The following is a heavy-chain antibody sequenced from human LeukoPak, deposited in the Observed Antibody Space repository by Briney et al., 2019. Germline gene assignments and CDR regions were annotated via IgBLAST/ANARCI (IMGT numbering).Heavy chain of an antibody. CDR3: ARAAGSGYYSWFDP. CDR1: GGSISSGDYY. D-gene: IGHD3-22*01. J-gene: IGHJ5*02. Sequence: PSETLSLTCTVSGGSISSGDYYWSWIRQPPGKGLEWIGYIYYSGSTYYNPSLKSRVTISVDTSKNQFSLKLSSVTAADTAVYYCARAAGSGYYSWFDPWGQGTLVTVSS. CDR2: IYYSGST. V-gene: IGHV4-30-4*01.